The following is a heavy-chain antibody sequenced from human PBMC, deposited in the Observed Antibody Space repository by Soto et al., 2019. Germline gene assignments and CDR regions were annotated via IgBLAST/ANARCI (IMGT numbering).Heavy chain of an antibody. J-gene: IGHJ4*02. CDR2: INPNSGGT. V-gene: IGHV1-2*02. CDR3: ARAEYSSSSTDY. D-gene: IGHD6-6*01. CDR1: GYTFTGYY. Sequence: ASVKVSCKASGYTFTGYYMHWVRQAPGQGLEWMGWINPNSGGTNYAQKFQGRVTMTRDTSISTAYTELSRLRSDDTAVYYCARAEYSSSSTDYWGQGTLVTVSS.